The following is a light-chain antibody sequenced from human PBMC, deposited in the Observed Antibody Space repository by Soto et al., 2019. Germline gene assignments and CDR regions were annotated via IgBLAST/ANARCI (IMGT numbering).Light chain of an antibody. Sequence: EVVMAQSPATLSVSPGESATLSCRASQSISSNKLAWYQQKPGQAPRLLLFGVSNRATGIPARFSGSGSGKDFSLTISSLQSEDFAVYYCQQYDYWHKPVGQGTKVDIK. CDR2: GVS. CDR1: QSISSN. CDR3: QQYDYWHKP. V-gene: IGKV3-15*01. J-gene: IGKJ1*01.